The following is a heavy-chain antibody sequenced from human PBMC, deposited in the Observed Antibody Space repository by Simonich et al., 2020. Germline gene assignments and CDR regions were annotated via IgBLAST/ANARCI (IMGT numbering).Heavy chain of an antibody. V-gene: IGHV4-34*01. Sequence: QVQLQQWGAGLLKPSETLSLTCAVYGGSFSGYYWSWIRQPPGKGLEWIGEINHSGSTNENPYLKSRVTRSVDPSKNQFSLKLSSVTAADTAVYYCARGLRVAAAGTAFQHWGQGTLVTVSS. CDR3: ARGLRVAAAGTAFQH. CDR2: INHSGST. D-gene: IGHD6-13*01. J-gene: IGHJ1*01. CDR1: GGSFSGYY.